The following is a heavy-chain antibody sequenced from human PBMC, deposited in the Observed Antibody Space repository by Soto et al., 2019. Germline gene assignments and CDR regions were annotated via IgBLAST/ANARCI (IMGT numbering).Heavy chain of an antibody. V-gene: IGHV4-39*01. Sequence: SETLSLTCTVSGGSISSSSYYWGWIRQPPGKGLEWIGSIYYSGNTYYNPSLKSRVTISVDTSKNQFSLKLSPVTAADTAVYYCARSSRGSYFDFWGQGTLVTVSS. CDR1: GGSISSSSYY. J-gene: IGHJ4*02. CDR2: IYYSGNT. CDR3: ARSSRGSYFDF. D-gene: IGHD2-15*01.